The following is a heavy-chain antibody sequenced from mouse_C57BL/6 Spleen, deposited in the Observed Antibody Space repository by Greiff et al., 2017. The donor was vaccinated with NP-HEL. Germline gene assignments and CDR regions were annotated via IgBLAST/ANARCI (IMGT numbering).Heavy chain of an antibody. Sequence: VQLQQSDAELVKPGASVKISCKVSGYTFTDHTIHWMKQRPEQGLEWIGYIYPRDGSTKYNEKFKGKATLTADKSPSTAYMQLNSLTSEDSAVYVCANYYEYDDGLYWYFDVWGTGTTVTVSS. CDR3: ANYYEYDDGLYWYFDV. CDR1: GYTFTDHT. V-gene: IGHV1-78*01. CDR2: IYPRDGST. D-gene: IGHD2-4*01. J-gene: IGHJ1*03.